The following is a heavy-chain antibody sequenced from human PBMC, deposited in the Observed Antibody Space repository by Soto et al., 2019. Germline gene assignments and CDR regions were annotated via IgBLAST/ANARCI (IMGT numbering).Heavy chain of an antibody. J-gene: IGHJ2*01. V-gene: IGHV1-69*12. CDR3: ARVPYSGSYLDWYFDL. CDR2: IIPIFGTA. Sequence: QVQLVQSGAEVKKPGSSVKVSCKASGGTFSSYAISWVRQAPGQGLEWMGGIIPIFGTANYAQKFQGRVTITADESTSRAYMELSSLRSEDTAVYYCARVPYSGSYLDWYFDLWGRGTLVTVSS. D-gene: IGHD1-26*01. CDR1: GGTFSSYA.